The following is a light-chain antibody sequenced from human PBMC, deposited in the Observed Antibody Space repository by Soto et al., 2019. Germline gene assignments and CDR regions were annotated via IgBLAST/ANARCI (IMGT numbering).Light chain of an antibody. CDR2: GAS. CDR1: QDIGTN. J-gene: IGKJ1*01. CDR3: QQYNKWWT. V-gene: IGKV3-15*01. Sequence: EVVMTQSPATLSVSPGEGATLSCRASQDIGTNFAWYQQKPGQAPRLLIYGASTRATGVPDRFSGSGSGTEFTLTLSSLQSEDFAVYYWQQYNKWWTFGPGTKVEIK.